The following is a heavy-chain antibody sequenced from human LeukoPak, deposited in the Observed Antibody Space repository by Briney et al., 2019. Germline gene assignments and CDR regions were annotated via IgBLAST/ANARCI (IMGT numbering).Heavy chain of an antibody. J-gene: IGHJ4*02. CDR2: INPSGGST. CDR1: GYXFTSYY. V-gene: IGHV1-46*01. Sequence: ASVKVSCKASGYXFTSYYMYWVRQAPGQGLEWMGIINPSGGSTSYAQKFQGRVTMTRDTSTSTVYMELSSLRSEDTAVYYCARDLGSSGVDYWGQGTLVTVSS. D-gene: IGHD6-19*01. CDR3: ARDLGSSGVDY.